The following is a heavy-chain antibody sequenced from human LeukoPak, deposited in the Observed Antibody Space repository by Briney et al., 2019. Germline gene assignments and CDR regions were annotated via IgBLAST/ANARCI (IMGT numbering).Heavy chain of an antibody. CDR2: IRYDGSNK. V-gene: IGHV3-30*02. CDR3: AKDGYIAVAAYDY. J-gene: IGHJ4*02. CDR1: GFTFSSYG. Sequence: PGGSLRLSCAASGFTFSSYGMHWVRQAPGKGLEWVAFIRYDGSNKYYADSVKGRFTISRDNSKNTLYLQMNSLRAEDTAVYYCAKDGYIAVAAYDYWGQGTLVTVSS. D-gene: IGHD6-19*01.